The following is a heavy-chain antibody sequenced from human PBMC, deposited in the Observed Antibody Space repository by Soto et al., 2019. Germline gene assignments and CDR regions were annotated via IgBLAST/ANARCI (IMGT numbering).Heavy chain of an antibody. Sequence: QVQLVQSGAEVKKPGSSVKVSCKASGGTFSSYAISWVRQAPGQGLEWMGGIIPIFGTANYAQKFQGRVTITADESTSTAYIELSSLRSEDTAVYYCASDRTTYCGGDCYFLDWGQGTLVTVSS. J-gene: IGHJ4*02. CDR3: ASDRTTYCGGDCYFLD. CDR2: IIPIFGTA. D-gene: IGHD2-21*02. CDR1: GGTFSSYA. V-gene: IGHV1-69*12.